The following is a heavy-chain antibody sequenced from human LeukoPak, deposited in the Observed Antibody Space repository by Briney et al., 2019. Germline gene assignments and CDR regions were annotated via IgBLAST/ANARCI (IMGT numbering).Heavy chain of an antibody. Sequence: VASVKVSCKASGGTFSSYAISWVRQAPGQGLEWMGGIIPIFGTANYAQKFQGRVTITADESTSTAYMELSSLRSEDTAVYYCARDPYVKRYSSGWSLKYGMDVWGQGTTVTVSS. CDR1: GGTFSSYA. CDR3: ARDPYVKRYSSGWSLKYGMDV. V-gene: IGHV1-69*13. D-gene: IGHD6-19*01. CDR2: IIPIFGTA. J-gene: IGHJ6*02.